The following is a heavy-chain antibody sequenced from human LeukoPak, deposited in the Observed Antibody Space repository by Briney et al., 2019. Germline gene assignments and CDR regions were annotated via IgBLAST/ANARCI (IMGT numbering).Heavy chain of an antibody. Sequence: GRSLRLSCAASGFTFSSYGMHWVRQAPGKRLEWVAVIWYDGSNKYYADSVKGRFTISRDNSKNTLYLQMNSLRAEDTAVYYCARADKRGYYFDYWGQGTLVTVSS. CDR2: IWYDGSNK. D-gene: IGHD3-10*01. CDR3: ARADKRGYYFDY. J-gene: IGHJ4*02. V-gene: IGHV3-33*01. CDR1: GFTFSSYG.